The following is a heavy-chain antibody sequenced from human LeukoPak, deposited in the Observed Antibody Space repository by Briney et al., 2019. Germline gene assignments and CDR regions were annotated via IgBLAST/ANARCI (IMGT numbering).Heavy chain of an antibody. CDR3: AKDQGVLRFLEWSPIFDY. D-gene: IGHD3-3*01. CDR1: GFTFSSYA. J-gene: IGHJ4*02. Sequence: PGGSLRLSCAASGFTFSSYAMSWVRQAPGKGLEWVSAISGSGGSTYYADSVKGRFTISRDNSKNTLYLQMNSLRAEDTAVYYCAKDQGVLRFLEWSPIFDYWGQGTLVTVSS. CDR2: ISGSGGST. V-gene: IGHV3-23*01.